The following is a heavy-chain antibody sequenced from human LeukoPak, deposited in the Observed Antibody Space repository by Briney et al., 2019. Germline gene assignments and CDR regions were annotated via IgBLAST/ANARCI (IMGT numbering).Heavy chain of an antibody. CDR3: AKYSGGSSELGKTVTTFDY. V-gene: IGHV3-30*02. D-gene: IGHD2-15*01. Sequence: GGSLRLSCAASGFTFSSYGMHWVRQAPGKGLEWVAFIRYDGSNKYYADSVKGRFTISRDNSKNTLYLQMNSLRAEDTAVYYCAKYSGGSSELGKTVTTFDYWGQGALVTVSS. CDR1: GFTFSSYG. CDR2: IRYDGSNK. J-gene: IGHJ4*02.